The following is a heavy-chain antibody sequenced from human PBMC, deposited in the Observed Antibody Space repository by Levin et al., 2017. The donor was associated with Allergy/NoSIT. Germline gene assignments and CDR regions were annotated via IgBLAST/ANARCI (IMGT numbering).Heavy chain of an antibody. D-gene: IGHD2-2*01. Sequence: SVKVSCKASGFTFTSSAVQWVRQARGQRLEWIGWIVVGSGNTNYAQKFQERVTITRDMSTSTAYMELSSLRSEDTAVYYCAAALIGYCSSTSCHPENWFDPWGQGTLVTVSS. CDR3: AAALIGYCSSTSCHPENWFDP. J-gene: IGHJ5*02. CDR2: IVVGSGNT. V-gene: IGHV1-58*01. CDR1: GFTFTSSA.